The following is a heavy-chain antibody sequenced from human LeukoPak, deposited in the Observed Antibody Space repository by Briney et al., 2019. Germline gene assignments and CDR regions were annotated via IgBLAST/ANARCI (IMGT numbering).Heavy chain of an antibody. V-gene: IGHV3-33*01. CDR1: GFTFSSFG. CDR2: IWYDASNK. Sequence: GGSLRLSCAASGFTFSSFGMHWVRQAPGKGLEWVAVIWYDASNKYYADSVKGRFTISRDNSENTLYLQMNSLRDDDTAVYYCVRGVGVSRFNYLDSWGQGTLVIVSS. D-gene: IGHD6-13*01. CDR3: VRGVGVSRFNYLDS. J-gene: IGHJ4*02.